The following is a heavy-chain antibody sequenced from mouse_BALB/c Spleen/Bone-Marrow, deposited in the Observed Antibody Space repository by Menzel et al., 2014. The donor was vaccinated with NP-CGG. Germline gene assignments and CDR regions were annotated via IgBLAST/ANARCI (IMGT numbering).Heavy chain of an antibody. V-gene: IGHV7-1*02. CDR2: SRNKAKHYTT. D-gene: IGHD2-10*02. Sequence: EVKLVESGGGLVQPGDSLRLSCATSGFTFSDFYMEWVRQPPGKRLEWIAASRNKAKHYTTEYSASVKGRFIVSRDTSQSILYLQMNALRAEDNAIYYCARDVGYGNYFVYWGQGTLVTVSA. CDR3: ARDVGYGNYFVY. J-gene: IGHJ3*01. CDR1: GFTFSDFY.